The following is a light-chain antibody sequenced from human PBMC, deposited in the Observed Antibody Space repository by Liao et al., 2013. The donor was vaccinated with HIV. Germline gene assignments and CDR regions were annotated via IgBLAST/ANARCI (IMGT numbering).Light chain of an antibody. CDR2: QDN. CDR1: ELGDKY. CDR3: QAWDSNTVV. V-gene: IGLV3-1*01. J-gene: IGLJ2*01. Sequence: SYDLTQPPSVSVSPGQTASITCSGDELGDKYACWYQQKPGQSPVLVIYQDNKRPSGIPERISGSNSGNTATLTISGTQAMDEADYYCQAWDSNTVVFGGGTKLTVL.